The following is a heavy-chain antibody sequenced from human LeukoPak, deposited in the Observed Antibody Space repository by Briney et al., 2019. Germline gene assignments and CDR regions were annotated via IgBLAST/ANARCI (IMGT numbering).Heavy chain of an antibody. D-gene: IGHD3-10*01. CDR1: GGPLSSYY. Sequence: SETLSLTCTVSGGPLSSYYWRWIREPPRKGLEWIGYIFYIGSTNNNPSLKSRVTISVDTSKTQSSLELSSVTAAGTAVYYCATEAPTPYGSGSYVRAFDIWGQGTMVTVSS. CDR3: ATEAPTPYGSGSYVRAFDI. J-gene: IGHJ3*02. V-gene: IGHV4-59*01. CDR2: IFYIGST.